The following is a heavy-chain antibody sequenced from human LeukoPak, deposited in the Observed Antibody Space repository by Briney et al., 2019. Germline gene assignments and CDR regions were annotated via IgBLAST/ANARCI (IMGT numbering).Heavy chain of an antibody. Sequence: GGSLRLSCAASGFTFSSYSMNWVRQAPGKGLGWVSSISSSSSYIYYADSVKGRFTISRDNAKNSLYLQMNSLRAEDTAVYYCARVQMRGMIVGSWFDPWGQGTLVTVSS. CDR2: ISSSSSYI. D-gene: IGHD3-22*01. CDR1: GFTFSSYS. J-gene: IGHJ5*02. V-gene: IGHV3-21*01. CDR3: ARVQMRGMIVGSWFDP.